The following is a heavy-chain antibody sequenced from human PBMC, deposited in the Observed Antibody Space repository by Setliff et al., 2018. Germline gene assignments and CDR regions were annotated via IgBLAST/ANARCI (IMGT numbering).Heavy chain of an antibody. CDR2: INRDGSQK. Sequence: ETLSLTCAVSGYSISSGYNWGWIRQPPGKGLEWVALINRDGSQKHYGDSMKGRVTISRDNAKNSLYLELNNLRAEDTAVYYCARDEHFPEGNWGQGALVTVSS. J-gene: IGHJ4*02. D-gene: IGHD6-13*01. CDR1: GYSISSGY. V-gene: IGHV3-7*01. CDR3: ARDEHFPEGN.